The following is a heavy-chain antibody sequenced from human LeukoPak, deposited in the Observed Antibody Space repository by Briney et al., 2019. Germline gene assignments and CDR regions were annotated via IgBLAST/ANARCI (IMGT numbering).Heavy chain of an antibody. CDR1: GGSISSYY. D-gene: IGHD3-3*01. V-gene: IGHV4-59*01. CDR3: ARVDVHYDFWSGYYSDWFDP. Sequence: SETLSLTCTVSGGSISSYYWSWIRQPPGKGLEWIGYIYYSGSTHYNPSLKSRVTISVDTSKNQFSLKLSSVTAADTAAYYCARVDVHYDFWSGYYSDWFDPWGQGTLVTVSS. CDR2: IYYSGST. J-gene: IGHJ5*02.